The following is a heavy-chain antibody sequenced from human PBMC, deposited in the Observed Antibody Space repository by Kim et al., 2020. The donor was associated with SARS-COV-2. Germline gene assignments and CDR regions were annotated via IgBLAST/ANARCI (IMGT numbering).Heavy chain of an antibody. Sequence: SETLSLTCAVYGGSFSGYYWSWIRQPPGKGLEYIGEINHSGSTNYNPSLKSRVTISVDTSKNQFSLKLSSVTAADTAVYYCARSGKIFGVVIISSSYFDYWGQGTLVTVSS. V-gene: IGHV4-34*01. CDR2: INHSGST. CDR3: ARSGKIFGVVIISSSYFDY. D-gene: IGHD3-3*01. J-gene: IGHJ4*02. CDR1: GGSFSGYY.